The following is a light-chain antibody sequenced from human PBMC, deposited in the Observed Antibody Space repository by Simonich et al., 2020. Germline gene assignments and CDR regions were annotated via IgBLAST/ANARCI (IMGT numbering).Light chain of an antibody. CDR3: MQALQTPLT. CDR1: QSLLHSNGYNY. J-gene: IGKJ4*01. V-gene: IGKV2-28*01. Sequence: DIVMTQSPLSLPVTPGETASISCRSSQSLLHSNGYNYLYWYLQKPGQSPQLLIYLGSNRASRVPDRFSGSGAGTEFTLKISRVEAEDVGVYYCMQALQTPLTFGGGTKVEIK. CDR2: LGS.